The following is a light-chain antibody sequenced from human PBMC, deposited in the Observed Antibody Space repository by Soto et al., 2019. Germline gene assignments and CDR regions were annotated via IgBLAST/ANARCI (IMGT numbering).Light chain of an antibody. CDR1: QSISRG. CDR3: QHYTNWPRT. Sequence: DIQMTQSPSTPSSSVGDRVTITGRASQSISRGLAWYQQKPGKAPNRLIYDASTLESGVPSRFSGSGSGTEFTRTISSLQSEDVAVYYCQHYTNWPRTFGQGTKVDI. J-gene: IGKJ1*01. V-gene: IGKV1-5*01. CDR2: DAS.